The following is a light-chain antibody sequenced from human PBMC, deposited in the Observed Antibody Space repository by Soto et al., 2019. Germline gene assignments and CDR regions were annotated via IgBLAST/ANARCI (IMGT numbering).Light chain of an antibody. Sequence: EIVMTQYPATLSVSPGERATLSCRASQSVSSNLAWYQQKPGQAPRLLIYGASTRATGIPARFSGSGSGTEFTLTISSLQSEDFAVYYCQQYNNWPVTFGQGTKVEIK. CDR2: GAS. CDR1: QSVSSN. J-gene: IGKJ1*01. CDR3: QQYNNWPVT. V-gene: IGKV3-15*01.